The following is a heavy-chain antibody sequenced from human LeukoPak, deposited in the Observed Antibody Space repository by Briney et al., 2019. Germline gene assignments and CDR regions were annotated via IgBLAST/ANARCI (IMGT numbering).Heavy chain of an antibody. Sequence: KPSETLSLTCAVYGGSFSGYYWSWIRQPPGKGLEWIGEINHSGSTNYNPSLKSRVTISVDTSKNQFSLKLSSVTAADTAVYYCARGGFYDSSGYPLDYWGQGTLVTVSS. V-gene: IGHV4-34*01. CDR3: ARGGFYDSSGYPLDY. D-gene: IGHD3-22*01. CDR1: GGSFSGYY. CDR2: INHSGST. J-gene: IGHJ4*02.